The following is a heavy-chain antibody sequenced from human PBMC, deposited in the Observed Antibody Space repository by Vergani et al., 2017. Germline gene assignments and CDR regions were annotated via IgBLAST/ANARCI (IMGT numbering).Heavy chain of an antibody. V-gene: IGHV1-69*01. J-gene: IGHJ6*03. D-gene: IGHD3-10*01. CDR2: LVPIFGTA. CDR1: GDTFSTYA. Sequence: QVQLVQSGAEVKKPGSSVKVSCKASGDTFSTYAIHWVRQAPGQGLEWMGGLVPIFGTATYAQKFQGRVTITADESSTTAYMELSTLRSEDTAVYYCTREYDTRGGLGYYLDVWGKGTTIIVSS. CDR3: TREYDTRGGLGYYLDV.